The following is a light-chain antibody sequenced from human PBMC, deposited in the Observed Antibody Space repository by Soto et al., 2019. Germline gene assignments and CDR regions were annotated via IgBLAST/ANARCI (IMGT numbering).Light chain of an antibody. Sequence: EIVFTQSPAILSLSPGEKATLSCRASQSVSSYLAWYQQKPGQAPRLLIYDASNRATGISARFSGSGSGTDFTLTISSLEPEDFAVYYCQQRSKWPPEVTFGQGTRLEIK. V-gene: IGKV3-11*01. CDR2: DAS. J-gene: IGKJ5*01. CDR3: QQRSKWPPEVT. CDR1: QSVSSY.